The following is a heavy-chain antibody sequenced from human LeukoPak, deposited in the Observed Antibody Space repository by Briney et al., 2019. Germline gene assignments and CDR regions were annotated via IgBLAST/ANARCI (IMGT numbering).Heavy chain of an antibody. CDR2: ISYNGINE. Sequence: PGGSLRLSCAASGFSFSDYNMHWVRQAPGKGLEWMAVISYNGINEYYADSVKGRFTISRDNSKSTLLLQMNSLRAEDTAVYYCAKVRWDNSGWYYLDSWAREPWSPSPQ. CDR3: AKVRWDNSGWYYLDS. CDR1: GFSFSDYN. V-gene: IGHV3-30*18. D-gene: IGHD6-19*01. J-gene: IGHJ4*02.